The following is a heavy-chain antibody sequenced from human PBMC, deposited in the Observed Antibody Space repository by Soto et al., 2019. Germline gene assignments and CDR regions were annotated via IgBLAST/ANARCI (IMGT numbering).Heavy chain of an antibody. CDR3: AREEIAAAYNWFDP. J-gene: IGHJ5*02. CDR1: GDSVSSNSAT. D-gene: IGHD6-13*01. Sequence: PSQTLSLTCAISGDSVSSNSATWNWIRQSPSRGLEWLGRTYYRSKWYNDHAVSVKSRVTINPDTSKNQFSLQLNSVTPEDTAVYYCAREEIAAAYNWFDPWGQGTLVTVSS. CDR2: TYYRSKWYN. V-gene: IGHV6-1*01.